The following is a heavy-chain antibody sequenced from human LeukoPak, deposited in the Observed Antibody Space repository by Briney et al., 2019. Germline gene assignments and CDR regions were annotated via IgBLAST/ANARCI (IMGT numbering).Heavy chain of an antibody. D-gene: IGHD3-10*01. CDR2: ISYDGSNK. V-gene: IGHV3-30-3*01. J-gene: IGHJ6*02. Sequence: GGSLRLSCAASGFTFSSYAMHWVRQAPGKGLEWVAVISYDGSNKYYADSVKGRFTISRDNSKNTLYLQMNSLRAEDTAVYYCARGVHYYYGMDVWGQGTTVTVSS. CDR3: ARGVHYYYGMDV. CDR1: GFTFSSYA.